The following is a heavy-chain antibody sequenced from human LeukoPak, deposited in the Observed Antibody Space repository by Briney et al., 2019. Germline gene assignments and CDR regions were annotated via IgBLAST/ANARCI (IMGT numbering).Heavy chain of an antibody. V-gene: IGHV3-11*01. Sequence: GGSLRLSCAASGFTFSDYYMSWLRQAPGKGLEWVSYISSGSTTIYYADSVKGRFTISRDNPKNSLYLQMNSLRAEDTAVYYCAKTTVTLYYFDSWGQGSLVTVSS. CDR2: ISSGSTTI. D-gene: IGHD4-11*01. J-gene: IGHJ4*02. CDR1: GFTFSDYY. CDR3: AKTTVTLYYFDS.